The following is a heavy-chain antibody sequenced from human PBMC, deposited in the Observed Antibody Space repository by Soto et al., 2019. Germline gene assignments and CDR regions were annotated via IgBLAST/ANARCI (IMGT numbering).Heavy chain of an antibody. D-gene: IGHD6-19*01. J-gene: IGHJ6*02. CDR3: ARGGGAVAGTRTDYYYGMDV. CDR2: IYYSGST. CDR1: GGSISSGGYY. Sequence: SETLSLTCTVSGGSISSGGYYWSWIRQHPGKGLEWIGYIYYSGSTYYNPSLKSRVTISVDTSKNQFSLKLSSVTAADTAVYYCARGGGAVAGTRTDYYYGMDVWGQGTTVTVSS. V-gene: IGHV4-31*03.